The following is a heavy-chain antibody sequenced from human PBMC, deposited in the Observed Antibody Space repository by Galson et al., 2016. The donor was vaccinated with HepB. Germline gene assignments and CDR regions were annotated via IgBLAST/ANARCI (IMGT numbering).Heavy chain of an antibody. D-gene: IGHD7-27*01. V-gene: IGHV3-23*01. Sequence: SLRLSCAVPGFTFSAYAMSWVRQAPGKGLEWVSGISGGGSNTQYADSVKVRFTISRDNSKDTLYLQMNSLRVEDTAVYYCARWGIRGQGTMVTVSS. CDR1: GFTFSAYA. J-gene: IGHJ3*02. CDR2: ISGGGSNT. CDR3: ARWGI.